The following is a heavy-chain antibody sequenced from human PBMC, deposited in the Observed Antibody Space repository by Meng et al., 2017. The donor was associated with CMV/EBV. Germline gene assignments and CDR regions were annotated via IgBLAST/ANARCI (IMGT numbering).Heavy chain of an antibody. D-gene: IGHD1-1*01. V-gene: IGHV3-11*01. J-gene: IGHJ4*02. CDR3: ARDSLEPTGVGFDF. Sequence: GESLKISCAASGFTFSDYYMSWIRQAPGKGLEWVSYISSSGSTKYYADSVKGRFTISRDNAKKSLYLQMNSLGAGDTAVYYCARDSLEPTGVGFDFWGQGTLVTVSS. CDR2: ISSSGSTK. CDR1: GFTFSDYY.